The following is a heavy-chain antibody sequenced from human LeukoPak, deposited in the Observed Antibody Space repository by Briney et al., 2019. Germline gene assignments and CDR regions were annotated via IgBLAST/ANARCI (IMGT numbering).Heavy chain of an antibody. CDR1: GYTFTSYD. CDR2: MNPHSGNT. V-gene: IGHV1-8*01. Sequence: GASVKVSCKASGYTFTSYDINCVRQATGQGLEWMGWMNPHSGNTGYAQKFLGRITLTRNTSTSMAYMELTSLKSEDTAVYYCARGRRDVFDIWGQGTTVTVS. J-gene: IGHJ3*02. CDR3: ARGRRDVFDI.